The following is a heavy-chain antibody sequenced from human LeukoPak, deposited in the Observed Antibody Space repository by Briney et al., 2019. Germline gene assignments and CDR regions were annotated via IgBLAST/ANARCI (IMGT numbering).Heavy chain of an antibody. V-gene: IGHV4-59*01. J-gene: IGHJ4*02. D-gene: IGHD1-26*01. CDR1: GGSINSYY. CDR2: IYYSGST. CDR3: ARSSYQQDYFDY. Sequence: SETLSLTCTVSGGSINSYYWSWIRQPPGKGLEWIGYIYYSGSTNYNPSLKSRVTISVDTSKNQFSLKLSSVTAADTAVYYCARSSYQQDYFDYWGQGTLVTVSS.